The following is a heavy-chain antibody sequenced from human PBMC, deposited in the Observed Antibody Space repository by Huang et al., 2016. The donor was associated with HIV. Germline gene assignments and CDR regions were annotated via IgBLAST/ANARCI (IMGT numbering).Heavy chain of an antibody. Sequence: QVQLQQWGAGLLKPSETLSLTCAVYGGSFSGYYWRWFRPSPGKGLEWIGEINHSGSTNYHPSLKSRLTISVDTSKNQFSLKLSSVTAADTAVYYCARERMMSWLDDHDAFDIWGQGTMVTVSS. D-gene: IGHD1-1*01. J-gene: IGHJ3*02. CDR3: ARERMMSWLDDHDAFDI. CDR1: GGSFSGYY. V-gene: IGHV4-34*01. CDR2: INHSGST.